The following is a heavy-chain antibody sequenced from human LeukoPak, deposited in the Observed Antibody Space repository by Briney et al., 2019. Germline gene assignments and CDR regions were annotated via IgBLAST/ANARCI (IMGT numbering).Heavy chain of an antibody. D-gene: IGHD1-26*01. Sequence: GGSLRLSCAASGFTFSSYSMNWVRQAPGKGLEGVSSISSSSSYIYYADSVKGRFTISRDNAKNSLYLQMNSLRAEDTAVYYCARIVGATNWFDPWGQGTLVTVSS. CDR2: ISSSSSYI. CDR1: GFTFSSYS. CDR3: ARIVGATNWFDP. J-gene: IGHJ5*02. V-gene: IGHV3-21*03.